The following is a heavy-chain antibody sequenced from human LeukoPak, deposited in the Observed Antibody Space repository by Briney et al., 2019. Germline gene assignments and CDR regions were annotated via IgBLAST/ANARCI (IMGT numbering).Heavy chain of an antibody. J-gene: IGHJ5*02. D-gene: IGHD2-2*02. V-gene: IGHV4-30-2*01. CDR1: GGSISSGGYY. Sequence: SETLSLTCTVSGGSISSGGYYWSWIRQPPGKGLEWIGYTYHSGSTYYNPSLKSRVTISVDRSKNQFSLKLSSVTAADTAVYYCARGTQGEYQLLYRWFDPWGQGTLVTVSS. CDR3: ARGTQGEYQLLYRWFDP. CDR2: TYHSGST.